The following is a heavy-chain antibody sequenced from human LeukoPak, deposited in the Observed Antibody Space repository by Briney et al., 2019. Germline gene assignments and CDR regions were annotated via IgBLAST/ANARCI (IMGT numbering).Heavy chain of an antibody. CDR2: IYYSGST. J-gene: IGHJ4*02. CDR1: GGSISTYY. Sequence: PSETLSLTCSVSGGSISTYYWTWIRQPPGKGLEWIGYIYYSGSTNYNPSLKSRVTISVDTSKNQFSLKLSSVTAADTAVYYCARRRRYCSSTSCYIRGGYFDYWGQGTLVTVSS. CDR3: ARRRRYCSSTSCYIRGGYFDY. D-gene: IGHD2-2*02. V-gene: IGHV4-59*12.